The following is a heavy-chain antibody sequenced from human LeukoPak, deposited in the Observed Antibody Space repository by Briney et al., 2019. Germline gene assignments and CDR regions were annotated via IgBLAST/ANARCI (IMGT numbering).Heavy chain of an antibody. Sequence: SETLSLTCPVSGGSISSYYWSWIRQPPGKGLEWIGYIYYSGSTNYNPSLKSRVTISVDTSKNQFSLKLSSVTAADTAVYYCARGGRDGYNFDYWGQGTLVTVPS. V-gene: IGHV4-59*01. CDR1: GGSISSYY. J-gene: IGHJ4*02. CDR2: IYYSGST. CDR3: ARGGRDGYNFDY. D-gene: IGHD5-24*01.